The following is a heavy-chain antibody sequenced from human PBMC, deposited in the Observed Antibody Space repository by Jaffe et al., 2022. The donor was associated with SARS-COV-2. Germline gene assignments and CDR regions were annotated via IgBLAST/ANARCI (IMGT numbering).Heavy chain of an antibody. CDR2: TLYDGSNT. CDR1: GFTISTYA. V-gene: IGHV3-30-3*01. Sequence: QVHLVESGGGVVQPGRSLRLSCAASGFTISTYAMHWVRQAPGKGLEWVAVTLYDGSNTYYGDSVKGRFTISRDNSKNTLYLQMNGLRAEDTALYYCARDSVQWDRLIGYFQHWGQGTLVTVSS. D-gene: IGHD1-26*01. J-gene: IGHJ1*01. CDR3: ARDSVQWDRLIGYFQH.